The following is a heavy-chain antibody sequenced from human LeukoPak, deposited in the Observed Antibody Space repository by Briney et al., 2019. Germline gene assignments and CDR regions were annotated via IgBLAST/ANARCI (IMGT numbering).Heavy chain of an antibody. Sequence: SETLSLTCTVSGGSISSYYWSWIRQPPGKGLEWIGYIYYRGSTKYNPSLKSRVTISVDKSKNQFSLKLSSVTAADTAVYYCARVLHGSGSLYYYYYYMDVWGKGTTVTVSS. CDR1: GGSISSYY. D-gene: IGHD3-10*01. J-gene: IGHJ6*03. CDR2: IYYRGST. V-gene: IGHV4-59*01. CDR3: ARVLHGSGSLYYYYYYMDV.